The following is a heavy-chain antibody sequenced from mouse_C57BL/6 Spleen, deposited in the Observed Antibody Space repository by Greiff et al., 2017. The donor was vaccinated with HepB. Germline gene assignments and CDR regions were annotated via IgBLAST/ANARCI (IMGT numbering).Heavy chain of an antibody. CDR2: ISGGGGNT. CDR3: ARHWDGYYNY. CDR1: GFTFSSYT. V-gene: IGHV5-9*01. Sequence: DVMLVESGGGLVKPGGSLKLSCAASGFTFSSYTMSWVRQTPEKRLEWVATISGGGGNTYYPDSVKGRFTISRDNAKNTLYLQMSSLRSEDTALYYCARHWDGYYNYWGQGTTLTVSS. J-gene: IGHJ2*01. D-gene: IGHD2-3*01.